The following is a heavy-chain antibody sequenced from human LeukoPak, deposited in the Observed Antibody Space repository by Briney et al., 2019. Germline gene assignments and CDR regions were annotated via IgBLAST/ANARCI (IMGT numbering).Heavy chain of an antibody. V-gene: IGHV4-59*01. J-gene: IGHJ6*03. Sequence: PSETLSLTCTVSGGSSISSYYWSWIRQPPGKGLEWIGYIDYSGSTNYNPSLGSRVTMSVDTSKNQFSLKLTSVTAADTAVYYCARDQAGYYCMDVWGKGTTVTVSS. CDR2: IDYSGST. CDR1: GGSSISSYY. CDR3: ARDQAGYYCMDV.